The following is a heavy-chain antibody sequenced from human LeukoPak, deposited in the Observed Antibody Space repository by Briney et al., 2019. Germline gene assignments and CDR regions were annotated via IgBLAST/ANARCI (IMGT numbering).Heavy chain of an antibody. D-gene: IGHD3-10*01. V-gene: IGHV3-9*01. J-gene: IGHJ6*02. CDR1: GFTFDDYA. CDR3: AKDGTPPMRFGELRYYYGMDV. CDR2: ISWNSGNI. Sequence: GGSLRLSCAASGFTFDDYAMHWVRQAPGKGLEWVSGISWNSGNIGYADSVKGRFATSRDNAKNSLYLQMNSLRAEDTALYYCAKDGTPPMRFGELRYYYGMDVWGQGTTVTVSS.